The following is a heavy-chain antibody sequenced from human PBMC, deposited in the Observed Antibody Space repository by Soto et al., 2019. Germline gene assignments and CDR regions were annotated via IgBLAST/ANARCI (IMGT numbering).Heavy chain of an antibody. CDR2: IKNKAQSYTT. CDR3: TRERHGPASLDF. J-gene: IGHJ4*02. CDR1: GFSFTDYY. Sequence: HPGGSLRLSCAASGFSFTDYYMDWVRQAPGKGLEWVGRIKNKAQSYTTEYAASVKGRFTISRDDSINSLYLQMNSLNTEDTAVYFCTRERHGPASLDFWGQGT. V-gene: IGHV3-72*01. D-gene: IGHD3-10*01.